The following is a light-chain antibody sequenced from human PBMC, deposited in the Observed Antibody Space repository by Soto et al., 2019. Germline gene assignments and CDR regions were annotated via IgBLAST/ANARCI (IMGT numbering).Light chain of an antibody. J-gene: IGLJ1*01. CDR2: EGS. CDR1: SSDVGSYNL. CDR3: CSYAGSSTYV. V-gene: IGLV2-23*01. Sequence: QSALTQPASVSGSPGQSITISCTGTSSDVGSYNLVSWYQQHPGKAPKLMIYEGSQRPSGVSNRFSGSKSGNTAFLTISGLQAEDEADYYCCSYAGSSTYVFGTGTKLTVL.